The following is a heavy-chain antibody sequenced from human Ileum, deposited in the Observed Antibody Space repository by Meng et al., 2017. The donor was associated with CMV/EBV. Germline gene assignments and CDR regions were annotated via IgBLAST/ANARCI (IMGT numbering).Heavy chain of an antibody. J-gene: IGHJ5*01. D-gene: IGHD1-14*01. CDR2: IDTDGTVT. V-gene: IGHV3-74*03. CDR3: VRDLVGNRDS. CDR1: GFTFSYYW. Sequence: EWQLGGAGGGLVRRGGSRRPACADSGFTFSYYWMHWVRQAPGEGPVWVSRIDTDGTVTSYAESVRGRFTISRDNSKNTLYLQMNDLRAGDSGVYYCVRDLVGNRDSWGHGTLVTVSS.